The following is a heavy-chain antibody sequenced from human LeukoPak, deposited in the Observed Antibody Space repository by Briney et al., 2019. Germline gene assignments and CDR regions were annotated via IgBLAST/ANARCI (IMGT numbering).Heavy chain of an antibody. Sequence: GGSLRLSCAASGFTFSSYSMNRVRQAPGKGLEWVSSISSSSSYIYYADSVKGRFTISRNNAKNSLYLQMNSLRAEDTAVYYCARAIGPAYSSSYANWGQGTLVTVSS. D-gene: IGHD6-13*01. CDR3: ARAIGPAYSSSYAN. J-gene: IGHJ4*02. V-gene: IGHV3-21*01. CDR2: ISSSSSYI. CDR1: GFTFSSYS.